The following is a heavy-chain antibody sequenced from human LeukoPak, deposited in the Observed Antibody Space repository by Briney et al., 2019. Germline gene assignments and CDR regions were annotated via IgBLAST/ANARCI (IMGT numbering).Heavy chain of an antibody. CDR1: GFTFDDYT. V-gene: IGHV3-43*01. Sequence: GGSLRLSCAASGFTFDDYTMHWVRQAPGKGLEWVSLISWDGGSTYYADSVKGRFTISRDNSKNSLYLQMNSLGTEDTALYYCAKVSLHHSSGPFDYWGQGTLVTVSS. D-gene: IGHD3-22*01. CDR2: ISWDGGST. CDR3: AKVSLHHSSGPFDY. J-gene: IGHJ4*02.